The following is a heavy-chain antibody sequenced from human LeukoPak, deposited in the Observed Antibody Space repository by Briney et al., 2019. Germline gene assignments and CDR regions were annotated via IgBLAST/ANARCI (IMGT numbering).Heavy chain of an antibody. Sequence: PSETLSLTCAVYGGSLSGYYWSWIRQPPGKGLEWIGEINHSGSTNYNPSLKSRVTISVDTSKNQFSLKLSSVTAADTAVYYCARSTAYWGQGTLVTVSS. CDR1: GGSLSGYY. CDR2: INHSGST. J-gene: IGHJ4*02. V-gene: IGHV4-34*01. D-gene: IGHD5/OR15-5a*01. CDR3: ARSTAY.